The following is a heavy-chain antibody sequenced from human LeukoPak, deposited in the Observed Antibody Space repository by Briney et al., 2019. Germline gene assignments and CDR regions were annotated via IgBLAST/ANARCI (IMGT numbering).Heavy chain of an antibody. D-gene: IGHD3-3*01. CDR2: IYHSGST. Sequence: KPSETLSLTCAVSGYSISSGYYWGWIRQPPGKGLEWIGSIYHSGSTYYNPSLKSRVTISVDTSKNQFSLKLSSVTAADTAVYYCTSYDFPPLFYMDVWGKGTRSPSP. CDR3: TSYDFPPLFYMDV. CDR1: GYSISSGYY. J-gene: IGHJ6*03. V-gene: IGHV4-38-2*01.